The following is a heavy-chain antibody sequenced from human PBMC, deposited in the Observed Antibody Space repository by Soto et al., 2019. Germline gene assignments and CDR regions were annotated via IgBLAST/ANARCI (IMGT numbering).Heavy chain of an antibody. CDR1: GGTISSGGYS. V-gene: IGHV4-30-2*01. D-gene: IGHD2-2*01. CDR2: IYHSGST. CDR3: ARVPDR. Sequence: PSXTLSLTCAVSGGTISSGGYSWSWIRQPPGKGLEWIGYIYHSGSTYYNPSLKSRVTISVDRSKNQFSLKLSSVTAADTAVYYCARVPDRWGQGTLVTVSS. J-gene: IGHJ5*02.